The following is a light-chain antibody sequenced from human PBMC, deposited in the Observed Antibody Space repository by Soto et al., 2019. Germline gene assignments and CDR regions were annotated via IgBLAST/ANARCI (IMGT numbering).Light chain of an antibody. CDR2: RAS. V-gene: IGKV1-5*03. CDR1: QSISTW. Sequence: DIQMTQSPATLSASVGDRVTITCRASQSISTWFAWYQQKPGKAPKLLIYRASSLRTGVPSRFSGSGSGTEFTLTIYRLQPDDFAIYYCQQYDGYSHTFGQGTKVEIK. CDR3: QQYDGYSHT. J-gene: IGKJ2*01.